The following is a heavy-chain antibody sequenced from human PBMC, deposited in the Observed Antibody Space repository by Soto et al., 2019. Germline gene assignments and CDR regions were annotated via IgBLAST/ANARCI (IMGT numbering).Heavy chain of an antibody. CDR1: GFTFSGYW. J-gene: IGHJ4*02. CDR3: VRDGDNYDFDY. V-gene: IGHV3-74*01. Sequence: VQLVESGGGLVQPGGSLRLSCAASGFTFSGYWMHWVRQAPGKGLMWVSRIHSGGSASYADSVKGRFTISRDNVKNTLYLQMNSLRAEDTAVYYCVRDGDNYDFDYWGQGTLVTVSS. D-gene: IGHD5-18*01. CDR2: IHSGGSA.